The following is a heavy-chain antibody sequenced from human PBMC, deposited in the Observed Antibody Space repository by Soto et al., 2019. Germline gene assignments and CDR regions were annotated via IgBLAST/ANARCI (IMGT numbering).Heavy chain of an antibody. Sequence: KPGGSLRLSCAASGFTFSNAWRSWVRQAPGKGLEWVGRIKSKTDGGTTDYAAPVKGRFTISRDDSKNTLFLQMNSLKTEDTAVYYCSTIEYSSYGYFDYWGQGALVTVSS. D-gene: IGHD6-6*01. CDR3: STIEYSSYGYFDY. V-gene: IGHV3-15*01. CDR2: IKSKTDGGTT. CDR1: GFTFSNAW. J-gene: IGHJ4*02.